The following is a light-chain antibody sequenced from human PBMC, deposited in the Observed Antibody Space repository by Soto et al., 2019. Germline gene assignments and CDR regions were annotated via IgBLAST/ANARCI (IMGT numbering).Light chain of an antibody. V-gene: IGLV2-14*03. CDR1: SSDVGTYNY. Sequence: QAVVTQPASVSGSPGQSITLSCTGTSSDVGTYNYVSWYQQHPGKAPKLMVYDVSNRPSGVSNRFSGSKSGNTASLTISGLQAEDEADYYCSSYTSSTTLVVFGGGTKLTVL. CDR3: SSYTSSTTLVV. J-gene: IGLJ2*01. CDR2: DVS.